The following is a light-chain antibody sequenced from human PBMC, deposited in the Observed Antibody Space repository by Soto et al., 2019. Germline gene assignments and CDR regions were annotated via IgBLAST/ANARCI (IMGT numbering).Light chain of an antibody. CDR3: LQHNTYPLT. CDR1: QTITTS. J-gene: IGKJ1*01. Sequence: DIQMTQSPSSRSASVGDRVTITCRASQTITTSLNWYQQKPGKAPNLLIYSASSLQSGAPSRFSGSGSGTEFTLTISSLQPEDFALYYCLQHNTYPLTFGQGTKVDIK. CDR2: SAS. V-gene: IGKV1-17*01.